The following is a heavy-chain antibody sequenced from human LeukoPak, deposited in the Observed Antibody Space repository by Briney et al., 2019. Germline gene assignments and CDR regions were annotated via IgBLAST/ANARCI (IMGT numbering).Heavy chain of an antibody. CDR2: IYYSGST. D-gene: IGHD6-19*01. J-gene: IGHJ4*02. Sequence: SETLSLTCTVSGGSISSYYWSWIRQPPGKGLEWIGYIYYSGSTNYNPSLKSRVTMSVDTSKNQFSLKLSSVTAADTAVYYCAREAPWLGLDYWGQGTLVTVSS. CDR3: AREAPWLGLDY. CDR1: GGSISSYY. V-gene: IGHV4-59*12.